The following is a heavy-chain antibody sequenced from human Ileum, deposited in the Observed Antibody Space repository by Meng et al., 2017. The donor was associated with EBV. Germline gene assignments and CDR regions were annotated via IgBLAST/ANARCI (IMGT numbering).Heavy chain of an antibody. Sequence: VPLVESGGGLVQPGGSLRLSCAASGFTFSTFAMYWVRQAPGKGLEWVSAISDSGEKTIYADSVKGRFTISRDNSKTTLSLQMSSLRAEDTAVYYCAKQLGDNLGIDYWGQGTLVTVSS. CDR3: AKQLGDNLGIDY. D-gene: IGHD2-21*02. V-gene: IGHV3-23*04. CDR1: GFTFSTFA. CDR2: ISDSGEKT. J-gene: IGHJ4*02.